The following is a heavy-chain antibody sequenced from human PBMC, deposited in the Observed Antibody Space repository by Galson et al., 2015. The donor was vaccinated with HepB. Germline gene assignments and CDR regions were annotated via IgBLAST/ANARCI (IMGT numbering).Heavy chain of an antibody. CDR2: INPNSGGT. CDR3: ATSTHSVYDFWSDYYDPPFDY. V-gene: IGHV1-2*06. CDR1: DYIFNGYY. Sequence: SVKVSCKASDYIFNGYYIHWVRQAPGQGLEWMGRINPNSGGTNCTQKFQGRVTMTRDTSINTAYMELDRLRSDDTAVYYCATSTHSVYDFWSDYYDPPFDYWGQGILVTVSS. D-gene: IGHD3-3*01. J-gene: IGHJ4*02.